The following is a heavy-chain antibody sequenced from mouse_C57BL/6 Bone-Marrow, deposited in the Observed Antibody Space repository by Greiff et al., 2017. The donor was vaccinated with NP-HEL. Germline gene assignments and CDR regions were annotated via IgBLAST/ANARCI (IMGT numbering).Heavy chain of an antibody. CDR3: ARSWDPDFDY. D-gene: IGHD4-1*01. CDR2: IYPGDGDT. Sequence: QVQLQQSGAELVKPGASVQISCKASGYAFSSYWMNWVKQRPGKGLEWIGQIYPGDGDTNYNGKFKGQATLTADKSSSTAYLQLSSLTSEDSAVYFCARSWDPDFDYWGQGTTLTVSS. J-gene: IGHJ2*01. CDR1: GYAFSSYW. V-gene: IGHV1-80*01.